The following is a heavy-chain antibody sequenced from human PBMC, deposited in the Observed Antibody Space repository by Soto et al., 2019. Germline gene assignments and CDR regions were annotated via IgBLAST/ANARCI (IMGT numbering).Heavy chain of an antibody. J-gene: IGHJ2*01. CDR2: IGPYNGNT. CDR1: GYTFNNYC. Sequence: QVQLVQSGAEVKKPGASVKVSCKASGYTFNNYCISWVRQAPGQGLEWMGWIGPYNGNTDHAQNFQGRVTMTTDTSTNTAYMELRSLRSDDTALYYCARCYCSVGSCYTCWHFDLWGRGTLVTVSS. CDR3: ARCYCSVGSCYTCWHFDL. D-gene: IGHD2-15*01. V-gene: IGHV1-18*01.